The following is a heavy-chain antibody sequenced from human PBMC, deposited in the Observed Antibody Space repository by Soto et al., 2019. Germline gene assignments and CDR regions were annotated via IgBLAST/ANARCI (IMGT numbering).Heavy chain of an antibody. CDR1: GYTFTSYA. CDR2: INAGNGNT. D-gene: IGHD6-6*01. J-gene: IGHJ4*02. CDR3: ATQDEYSSSSFDY. Sequence: QVQLVQSGAEVKKPGASVKVSCKASGYTFTSYAMHWVRQAPGQRLEWMGWINAGNGNTKYSQKFQGRVTITRDTSASTAYMELSSLSSEDTAVYYCATQDEYSSSSFDYWGQGTLVTVSS. V-gene: IGHV1-3*01.